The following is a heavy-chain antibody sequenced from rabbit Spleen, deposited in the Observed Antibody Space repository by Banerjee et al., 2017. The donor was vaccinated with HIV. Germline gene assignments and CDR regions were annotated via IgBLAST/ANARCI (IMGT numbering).Heavy chain of an antibody. Sequence: EQLVESGGGLVQPEGSLTLTCTASGFSFSSSYYMCWVRQAPGKGLEWIACIFAGSSGSTYYASWAKGRFTISKTSSTTVTLQMTSLTAADTATYFCGRGFGVNSGNYYGYGKDDFNLWGPGTLVTVS. J-gene: IGHJ4*01. CDR3: GRGFGVNSGNYYGYGKDDFNL. V-gene: IGHV1S45*01. D-gene: IGHD6-1*01. CDR2: IFAGSSGST. CDR1: GFSFSSSYY.